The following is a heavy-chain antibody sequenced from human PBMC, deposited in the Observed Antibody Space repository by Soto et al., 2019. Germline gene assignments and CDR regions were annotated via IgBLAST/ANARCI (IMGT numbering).Heavy chain of an antibody. D-gene: IGHD1-1*01. Sequence: QVHLVQSGAEVQKPGASVKVSCKGSGYAFTTYGITWVRQAPGQGLEWMGWISAHNGNTNYAQKPQGRVTVTRDTSTSTAYMELRSLRSADTAVYYCARGRYGDYWGQGALVTVSS. V-gene: IGHV1-18*01. CDR3: ARGRYGDY. CDR1: GYAFTTYG. CDR2: ISAHNGNT. J-gene: IGHJ4*02.